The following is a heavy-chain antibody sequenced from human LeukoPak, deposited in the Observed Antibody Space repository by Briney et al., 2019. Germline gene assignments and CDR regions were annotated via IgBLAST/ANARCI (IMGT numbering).Heavy chain of an antibody. J-gene: IGHJ4*02. V-gene: IGHV1-18*01. CDR3: ARGKLSDLSNY. Sequence: WMGWISAYNGNTNYAQKLQGRVTMTTDTSTSTAYMELRSLRSDDTAVYYCARGKLSDLSNYWGQGTLVTVSS. CDR2: ISAYNGNT. D-gene: IGHD2/OR15-2a*01.